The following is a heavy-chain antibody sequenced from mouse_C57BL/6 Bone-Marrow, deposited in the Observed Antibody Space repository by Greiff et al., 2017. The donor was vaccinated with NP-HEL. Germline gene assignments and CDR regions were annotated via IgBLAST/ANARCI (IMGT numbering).Heavy chain of an antibody. CDR3: ARATYYDYDGAMDY. CDR2: INPNNGGT. D-gene: IGHD2-4*01. Sequence: EVQLQQSGPELVKPGASVKISCKASGYTFTDYYVNWVKQSHGKSLEWIGDINPNNGGTSYNQKFKGKATLTVDKSSSTAYMELRSLTSEASAVYYCARATYYDYDGAMDYWGQGTSVTVSS. CDR1: GYTFTDYY. J-gene: IGHJ4*01. V-gene: IGHV1-26*01.